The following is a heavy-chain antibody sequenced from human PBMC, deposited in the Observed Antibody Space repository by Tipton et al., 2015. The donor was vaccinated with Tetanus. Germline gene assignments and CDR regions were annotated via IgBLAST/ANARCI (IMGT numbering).Heavy chain of an antibody. CDR1: GFTFSSYA. Sequence: SLRLSCAASGFTFSSYAMSWVRQAPGKGLEWVSAISGSGGSTYYADSVKGRFTISRDNSKNTLYLQMNSLRAKDTAVYYCAKLTGWGEVLAKWAFDIWGQGTMVTVSS. J-gene: IGHJ3*02. CDR2: ISGSGGST. CDR3: AKLTGWGEVLAKWAFDI. D-gene: IGHD2/OR15-2a*01. V-gene: IGHV3-23*01.